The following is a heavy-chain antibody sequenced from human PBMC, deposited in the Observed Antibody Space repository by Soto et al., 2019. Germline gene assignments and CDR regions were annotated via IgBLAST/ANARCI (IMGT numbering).Heavy chain of an antibody. V-gene: IGHV4-59*01. J-gene: IGHJ6*02. D-gene: IGHD2-15*01. CDR2: IYYRGST. CDR1: GGSISSYY. CDR3: ARDRLVDYYYYGMDV. Sequence: SETLSLTCTVSGGSISSYYWSWIRQPPGKGLEWIGYIYYRGSTNYNPSLKSRVTISVDTSKNQFSLKLSSVTAADTAVYYCARDRLVDYYYYGMDVWGQGTTVTVSS.